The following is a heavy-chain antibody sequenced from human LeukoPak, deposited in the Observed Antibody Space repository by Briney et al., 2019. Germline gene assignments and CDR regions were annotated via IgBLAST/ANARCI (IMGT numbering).Heavy chain of an antibody. V-gene: IGHV3-23*01. CDR1: GFTFGSYA. Sequence: GGSLRLSCAASGFTFGSYAMYWVRQAPGKGLEWVSGIFGSGGSAHYADSVKGRFTISRDNSKNTVYLQMDSLRAEDTAIYYFAKTTTGSSWGRSPRWPIDYWGQGTLVTVSS. J-gene: IGHJ4*02. CDR2: IFGSGGSA. D-gene: IGHD1-14*01. CDR3: AKTTTGSSWGRSPRWPIDY.